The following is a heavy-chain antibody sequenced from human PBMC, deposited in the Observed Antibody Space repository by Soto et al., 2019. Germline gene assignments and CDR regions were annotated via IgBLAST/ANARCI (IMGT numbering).Heavy chain of an antibody. CDR3: AKDKYCRGGSCDWDYLDS. D-gene: IGHD2-15*01. J-gene: IGHJ4*02. CDR2: INWNSLKL. CDR1: RFSFDDYA. V-gene: IGHV3-9*01. Sequence: EVQLVESGGGLVQPGGSLRLSCAASRFSFDDYAMHWVRQAPGKGLEWVSGINWNSLKLGYADSVKGRFTISRDNAKNSLYLQMNSLRPEDTALYYCAKDKYCRGGSCDWDYLDSWGQGTLVTVSS.